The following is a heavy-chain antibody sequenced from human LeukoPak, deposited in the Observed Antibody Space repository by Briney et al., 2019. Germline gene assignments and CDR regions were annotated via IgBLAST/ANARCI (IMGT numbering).Heavy chain of an antibody. CDR2: INHSGST. CDR1: GGSFSAYY. Sequence: PSETLSLTCAVYGGSFSAYYWSWIRQPPGTALELIGEINHSGSTNYNPSLKSRVTMSVDTSKNQFSLKLTSVTAADTAVYYCAHDGFATGGSTAIGYWGQGTLVTVSS. V-gene: IGHV4-34*01. CDR3: AHDGFATGGSTAIGY. D-gene: IGHD5-18*01. J-gene: IGHJ4*02.